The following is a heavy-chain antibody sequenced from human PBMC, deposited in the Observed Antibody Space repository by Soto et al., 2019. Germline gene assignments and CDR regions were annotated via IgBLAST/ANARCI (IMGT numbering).Heavy chain of an antibody. D-gene: IGHD1-7*01. CDR2: ISYDGSNK. V-gene: IGHV3-30-3*01. CDR3: ARGRWNWNYGVSGLDNYYYGMDV. Sequence: GGSLRLSCAASGFTFSSYAMHWVRQAPAKGLEWVAVISYDGSNKYYADSVKGRFTISRDNSKNTLYLQMNSLRAEDTAVYYCARGRWNWNYGVSGLDNYYYGMDVWGQGTTVTVSS. CDR1: GFTFSSYA. J-gene: IGHJ6*02.